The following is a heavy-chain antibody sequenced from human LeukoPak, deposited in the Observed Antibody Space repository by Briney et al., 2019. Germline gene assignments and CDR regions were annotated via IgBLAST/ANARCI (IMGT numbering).Heavy chain of an antibody. CDR3: ASPRVSRGYYGMDV. Sequence: SVKVSCKASGGTFSSYAISWVRQAPGQGLEWMGRIIPILGIANYAQKFQGRVTITADKSTSTAYMELSSLRSEDTAVYYCASPRVSRGYYGMDVWGQGTTVTASS. V-gene: IGHV1-69*04. CDR2: IIPILGIA. D-gene: IGHD2-2*01. CDR1: GGTFSSYA. J-gene: IGHJ6*02.